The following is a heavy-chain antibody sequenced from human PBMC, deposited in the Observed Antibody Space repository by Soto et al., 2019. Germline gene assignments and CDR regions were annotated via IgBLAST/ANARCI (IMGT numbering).Heavy chain of an antibody. D-gene: IGHD2-2*01. V-gene: IGHV1-69*12. CDR1: VGTFTNYA. J-gene: IGHJ6*02. CDR3: ARERSVGYCITTTCPKPFYYYAMDV. CDR2: IIPVFGTP. Sequence: QVQLVQSGAEVKKPGSSLKVSCKASVGTFTNYAFSWVRQAPGQGLEWMGGIIPVFGTPDYAQKFQGRVTITADESTRTASIERSSLRSDDTAVYYCARERSVGYCITTTCPKPFYYYAMDVWGQGTTGTVAS.